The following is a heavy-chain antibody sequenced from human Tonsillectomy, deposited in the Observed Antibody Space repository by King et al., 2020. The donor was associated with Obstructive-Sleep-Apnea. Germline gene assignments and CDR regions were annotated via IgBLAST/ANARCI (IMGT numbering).Heavy chain of an antibody. CDR3: ARDKGPSPRLLFLQSPVSMDV. CDR1: GFTFSSYS. V-gene: IGHV3-21*01. CDR2: ISSSSSYI. Sequence: VQLVESGGGLVKPGGSLRLSCAASGFTFSSYSMNWVRQAPGKGLEWVSSISSSSSYIYYADSVKGRFTISRDNAKNSLYLQMNSLRAEDTAVYYCARDKGPSPRLLFLQSPVSMDVWRQGTTVTVSS. J-gene: IGHJ6*02. D-gene: IGHD3-3*01.